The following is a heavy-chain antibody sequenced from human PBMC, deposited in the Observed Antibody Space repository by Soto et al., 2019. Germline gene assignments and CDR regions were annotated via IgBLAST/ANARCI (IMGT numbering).Heavy chain of an antibody. V-gene: IGHV4-30-4*01. D-gene: IGHD3-9*01. CDR2: IYYSGST. CDR3: ARLRYLDYGMDV. Sequence: QVQLQESGPGLVKPSQTLSLTCTVSGGSISSGDYYWSWIRQPPGKGLEWVGYIYYSGSTYYNPSRRSRVTISEDTSKNQFPLKLSSVTAADTAVYDCARLRYLDYGMDVWGQGTTVTVSS. J-gene: IGHJ6*02. CDR1: GGSISSGDYY.